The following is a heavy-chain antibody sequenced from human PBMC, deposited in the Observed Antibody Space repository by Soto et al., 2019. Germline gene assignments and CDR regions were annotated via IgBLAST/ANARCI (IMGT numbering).Heavy chain of an antibody. CDR1: GFTFSSYA. D-gene: IGHD3-22*01. CDR2: ISGSGGST. CDR3: AKCYDSSGYYYPDYFDY. Sequence: PGGSLRLSCAASGFTFSSYAMSWVRQAPGKGLEWVSAISGSGGSTYYADSVKGRFTISRDNSKNTLYLQMNSLRAEDTAVYYCAKCYDSSGYYYPDYFDYWGQGTLVTVSS. J-gene: IGHJ4*02. V-gene: IGHV3-23*01.